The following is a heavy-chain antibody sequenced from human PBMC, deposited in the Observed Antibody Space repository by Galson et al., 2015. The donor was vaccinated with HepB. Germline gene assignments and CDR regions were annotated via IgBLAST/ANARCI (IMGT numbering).Heavy chain of an antibody. CDR1: GFTFGEDT. Sequence: SLRLSCAASGFTFGEDTMSWFRQAPGKGPEWVGFIRSKAYGGTTEYAASVKGRFIISRDDYKSIAYLQMNSLKTEDTGVYYCNKGSGELYFYGMDVWGQGTTVTVSS. CDR3: NKGSGELYFYGMDV. D-gene: IGHD3-10*01. J-gene: IGHJ6*02. CDR2: IRSKAYGGTT. V-gene: IGHV3-49*03.